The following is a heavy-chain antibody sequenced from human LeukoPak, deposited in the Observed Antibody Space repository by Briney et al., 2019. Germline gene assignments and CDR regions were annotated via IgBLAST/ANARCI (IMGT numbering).Heavy chain of an antibody. V-gene: IGHV4-30-4*01. D-gene: IGHD3-22*01. CDR2: IYHSGST. CDR1: GGSISSGDYY. CDR3: ARRIISGYTDY. J-gene: IGHJ4*02. Sequence: PQTLSLTCTVSGGSISSGDYYWSWIRQPPGRGLEWIGEIYHSGSTNYNPSLKSRVTISVDKAKNQFSLKLSSVTAADTAVYFCARRIISGYTDYWGQGTLVTVSS.